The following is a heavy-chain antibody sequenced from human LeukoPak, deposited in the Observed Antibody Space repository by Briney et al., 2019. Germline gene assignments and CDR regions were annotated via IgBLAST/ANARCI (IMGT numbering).Heavy chain of an antibody. V-gene: IGHV4-34*01. Sequence: PSETLSLTCAVYGGSFSGYYWSWIRQPPGKGLEWIGEINHSGSTNYNPSLKSRVTISVDTSKNQLSLKLSSVTAADTAVYYCAREVGAMYYFDYWGQGTLVTVSS. J-gene: IGHJ4*02. CDR1: GGSFSGYY. D-gene: IGHD1-26*01. CDR3: AREVGAMYYFDY. CDR2: INHSGST.